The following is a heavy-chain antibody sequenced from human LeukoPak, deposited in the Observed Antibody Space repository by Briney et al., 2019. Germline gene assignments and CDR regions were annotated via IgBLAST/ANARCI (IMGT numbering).Heavy chain of an antibody. V-gene: IGHV1-69*04. CDR1: GGTFNTYA. J-gene: IGHJ6*02. CDR2: IIPILSIA. D-gene: IGHD2-15*01. Sequence: GASVKVSCKASGGTFNTYAINWVRQAPGQGLEWMGRIIPILSIANNAQKFQGRVTITADKSTSTAYMELSSLRSEDTAVYYCARGGDIGPRKRYYGTDVWGQGTTVTVSS. CDR3: ARGGDIGPRKRYYGTDV.